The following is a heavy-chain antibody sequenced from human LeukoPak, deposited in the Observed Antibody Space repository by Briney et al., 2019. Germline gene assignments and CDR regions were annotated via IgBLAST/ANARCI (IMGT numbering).Heavy chain of an antibody. CDR2: LNPNSGGT. Sequence: ASVKVSCKPSRYTFTGYYLHWVRPTPGQGLEWMGLLNPNSGGTNYAQKFQGRVTMTRDTSISTAYMELSRLRYDDTAVYYCARTPNWSDDRYYMDVWGKGTTVTVSS. V-gene: IGHV1-2*02. CDR1: RYTFTGYY. CDR3: ARTPNWSDDRYYMDV. J-gene: IGHJ6*03. D-gene: IGHD1-1*01.